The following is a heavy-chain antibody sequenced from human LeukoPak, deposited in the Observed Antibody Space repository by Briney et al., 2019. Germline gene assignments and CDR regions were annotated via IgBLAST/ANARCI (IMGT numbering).Heavy chain of an antibody. D-gene: IGHD6-19*01. CDR3: AKDAFEQWLGYYFDY. Sequence: GGSLRLSCAASGFTFSSYGMHWVRQAPGKGLEWVAVIWYDGSNKYYADSVKGRFTISRDNSKNTLYLQMNSLRAEDTAVYHCAKDAFEQWLGYYFDYWGQGTLVTVSS. J-gene: IGHJ4*02. V-gene: IGHV3-33*06. CDR1: GFTFSSYG. CDR2: IWYDGSNK.